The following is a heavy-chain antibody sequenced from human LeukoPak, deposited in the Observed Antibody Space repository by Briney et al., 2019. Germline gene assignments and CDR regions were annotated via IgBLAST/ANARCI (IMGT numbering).Heavy chain of an antibody. Sequence: SETLSLTCAVYGGSFSGYYWSWIRQPPGKGLEWIGEINHSGSTNYNPSLKSRVTISVDTSKNQFSLKLSSVTAADTAVYYCARESRPYYGSGSYPDYWGQGTLVTVSS. CDR3: ARESRPYYGSGSYPDY. V-gene: IGHV4-34*01. D-gene: IGHD3-10*01. J-gene: IGHJ4*02. CDR2: INHSGST. CDR1: GGSFSGYY.